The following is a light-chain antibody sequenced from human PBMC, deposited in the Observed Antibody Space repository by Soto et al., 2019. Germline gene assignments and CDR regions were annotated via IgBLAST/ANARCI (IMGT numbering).Light chain of an antibody. V-gene: IGKV1-39*01. J-gene: IGKJ4*01. CDR2: AAS. Sequence: DIQMTQSPSSLSASVGDRVTITCRASQSISSYLNWYQQKPWKAPKLLIYAASSLQSGVPSRFSGSGSGTDFTLTISSLHTEDFATYYCQQSYSTPVTFGGGTKVEIK. CDR1: QSISSY. CDR3: QQSYSTPVT.